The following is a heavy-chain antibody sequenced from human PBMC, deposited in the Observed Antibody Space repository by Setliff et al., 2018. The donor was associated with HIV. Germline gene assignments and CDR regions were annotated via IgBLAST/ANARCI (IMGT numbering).Heavy chain of an antibody. CDR3: ARQGAGYYYDSSDYYTGNGFDM. Sequence: LSLTCAISGYSISTAYYWAWIRQSPGKGLEWIGGFHHSGSAHYNPSLKSRVTISGQTSKNQFSLTLTSVTAADTAIYYCARQGAGYYYDSSDYYTGNGFDMWGQGTMVTVSS. D-gene: IGHD3-22*01. CDR2: FHHSGSA. V-gene: IGHV4-38-2*01. CDR1: GYSISTAYY. J-gene: IGHJ3*02.